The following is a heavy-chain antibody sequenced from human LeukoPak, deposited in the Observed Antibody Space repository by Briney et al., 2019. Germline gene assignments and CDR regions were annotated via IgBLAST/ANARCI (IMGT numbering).Heavy chain of an antibody. V-gene: IGHV3-23*01. CDR3: AKDLAAVTTWDAFDI. Sequence: GGSLRLSCAASGFTFSSYAMSWVRQAPGKGLEWGSAISDSGGTTYYADSVKGRFTISRDNSKNTLYLQMHSLRAEDSAVYYCAKDLAAVTTWDAFDIWGQGTMVSVSS. D-gene: IGHD4-11*01. J-gene: IGHJ3*02. CDR1: GFTFSSYA. CDR2: ISDSGGTT.